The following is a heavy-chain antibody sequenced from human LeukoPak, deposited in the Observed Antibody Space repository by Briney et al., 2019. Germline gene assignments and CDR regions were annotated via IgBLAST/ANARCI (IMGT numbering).Heavy chain of an antibody. Sequence: PGGSLRLSCAASGFTFSSYAMSWVRQAPGKGLEWVSVISGSGGSTYYADSVKGRFTISRGNSKNTLYLQMNSLRAEDTAVYYCAKSYGSGSYAEYFQHWGQGTLVTVSS. CDR2: ISGSGGST. D-gene: IGHD3-10*01. V-gene: IGHV3-23*01. CDR3: AKSYGSGSYAEYFQH. J-gene: IGHJ1*01. CDR1: GFTFSSYA.